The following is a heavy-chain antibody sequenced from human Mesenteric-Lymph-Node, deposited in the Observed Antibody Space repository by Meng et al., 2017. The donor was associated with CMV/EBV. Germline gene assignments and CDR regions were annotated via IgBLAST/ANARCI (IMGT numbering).Heavy chain of an antibody. CDR2: IYHSGST. CDR3: ARDRGAAAGPPLDP. J-gene: IGHJ5*02. CDR1: GGSISGYY. Sequence: SETLSLTCTVSGGSISGYYWSWIRQPPGKGLEWIGSIYHSGSTYYNPSLKSRVTISVDTSKNQFSLKLSSVTAADTAVYYCARDRGAAAGPPLDPWGQGTLVTVSS. V-gene: IGHV4-38-2*02. D-gene: IGHD6-13*01.